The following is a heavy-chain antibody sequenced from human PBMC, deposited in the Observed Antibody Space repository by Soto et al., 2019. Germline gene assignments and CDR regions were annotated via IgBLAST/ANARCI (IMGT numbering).Heavy chain of an antibody. J-gene: IGHJ4*02. CDR3: ARDQGYVWGTYPDY. V-gene: IGHV3-33*01. CDR2: IWYDGSNK. D-gene: IGHD3-16*01. Sequence: QVQLVESGGGVVQPGRSLRLSCAASGFTFSSYGMHWVRQAPGKGLEWVAVIWYDGSNKYYADSVKGRFTISRDNSKNTLYLQMNSLRAEDTAVYYCARDQGYVWGTYPDYWGQGTLVTVSS. CDR1: GFTFSSYG.